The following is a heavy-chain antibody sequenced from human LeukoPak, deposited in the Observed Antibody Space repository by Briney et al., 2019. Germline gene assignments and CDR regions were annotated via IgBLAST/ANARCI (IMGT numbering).Heavy chain of an antibody. CDR3: ARGAPGY. CDR2: INHSGST. Sequence: NPSETLSLTCAVYGGSFSGYSWTWIRQPPGKGLEWTGEINHSGSTNYNPSLKSRVTISVDTSKNQFSLKLSSVTAADTAVYYCARGAPGYWGQGTLVTVSS. CDR1: GGSFSGYS. J-gene: IGHJ4*02. V-gene: IGHV4-34*01.